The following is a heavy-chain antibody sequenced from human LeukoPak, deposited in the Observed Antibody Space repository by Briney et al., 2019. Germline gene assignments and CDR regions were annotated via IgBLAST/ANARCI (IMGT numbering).Heavy chain of an antibody. CDR1: DGAIGTYY. CDR2: IYYSGST. D-gene: IGHD4-17*01. Sequence: TSETLSLTCTVSDGAIGTYYWSWIRQTPGKGLEWIGYIYYSGSTNYNPSLESRVTISVDTSKNQFSLKLRSVTAADTAVYYCASYYGDGYYYMDVWGKGTTVTISS. CDR3: ASYYGDGYYYMDV. J-gene: IGHJ6*03. V-gene: IGHV4-59*01.